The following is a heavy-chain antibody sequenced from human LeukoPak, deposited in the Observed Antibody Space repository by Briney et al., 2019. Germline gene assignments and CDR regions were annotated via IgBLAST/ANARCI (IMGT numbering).Heavy chain of an antibody. CDR1: GGTFSSYV. CDR2: ISAYNGNT. CDR3: ARLAAAGTDDY. Sequence: ASVKVPCKASGGTFSSYVINWVRQAPGQGLEWMGWISAYNGNTNYAQKLQGRVTMTTDTSTSTAYMELRSLRSDDTAVYYCARLAAAGTDDYWGQGTLVTVSS. D-gene: IGHD6-13*01. V-gene: IGHV1-18*01. J-gene: IGHJ4*02.